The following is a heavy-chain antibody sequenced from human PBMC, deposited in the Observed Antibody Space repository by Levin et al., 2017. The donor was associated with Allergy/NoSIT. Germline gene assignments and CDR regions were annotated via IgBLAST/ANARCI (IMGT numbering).Heavy chain of an antibody. V-gene: IGHV3-33*01. J-gene: IGHJ4*02. D-gene: IGHD5-24*01. CDR2: IWYDGSNK. CDR1: GFTFSSYG. CDR3: AREEMATILGLDY. Sequence: SCAASGFTFSSYGMHWVRQAPGKGLEWVAVIWYDGSNKYYADSVKGRFTISRDNSKNTLYLQMNSLRAEDTAVYYCAREEMATILGLDYWGQGTLVTVSS.